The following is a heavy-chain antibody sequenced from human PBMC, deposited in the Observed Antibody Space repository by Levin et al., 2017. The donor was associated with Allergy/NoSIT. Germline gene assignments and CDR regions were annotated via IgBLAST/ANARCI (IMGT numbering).Heavy chain of an antibody. CDR1: GGSISSGGYY. CDR2: IYYSGST. Sequence: PSETLSLTCTVSGGSISSGGYYWSWIRQHPGKGLEWIGYIYYSGSTYYNPSLKSRVTISVDTSKNQFSLKLSSVTAADTAVYYCARFSGKGSGSYYVGGRSDYWGQGTLVTVSS. D-gene: IGHD3-10*01. J-gene: IGHJ4*02. CDR3: ARFSGKGSGSYYVGGRSDY. V-gene: IGHV4-31*03.